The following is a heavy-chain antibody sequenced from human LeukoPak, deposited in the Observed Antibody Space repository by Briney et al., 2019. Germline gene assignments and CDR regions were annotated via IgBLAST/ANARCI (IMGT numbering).Heavy chain of an antibody. D-gene: IGHD3-3*01. Sequence: ASVKVSCKASGYTFTSYDINWVRQAPGQGLEWMGWMNTNSGNTGYAQKFQGRVTITRNTSISTAYMELSSLRSEDTAVYYCARGRRTYYDFWSAKYYFDYWGQGTLVTVSS. J-gene: IGHJ4*02. V-gene: IGHV1-8*03. CDR1: GYTFTSYD. CDR2: MNTNSGNT. CDR3: ARGRRTYYDFWSAKYYFDY.